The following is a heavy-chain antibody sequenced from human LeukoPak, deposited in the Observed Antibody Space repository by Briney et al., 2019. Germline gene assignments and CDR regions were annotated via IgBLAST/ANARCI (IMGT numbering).Heavy chain of an antibody. CDR3: VKVAVRLRVVAAYFDY. CDR2: ISSSSSYI. Sequence: PGGSLRLSCAASGFTFSSYSMNWVRQAPGKGPEWVSSISSSSSYIYYADSVKGRFTISRDNSKNTLYLQMNSLRAEDTAVYYCVKVAVRLRVVAAYFDYWGQGTLVTVSS. V-gene: IGHV3-21*01. CDR1: GFTFSSYS. J-gene: IGHJ4*02. D-gene: IGHD2-15*01.